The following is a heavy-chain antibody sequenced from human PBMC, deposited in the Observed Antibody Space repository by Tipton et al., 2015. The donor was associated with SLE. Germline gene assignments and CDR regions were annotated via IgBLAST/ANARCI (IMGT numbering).Heavy chain of an antibody. CDR1: GGSFSGYY. CDR3: ARELEVFDKWGMLFDH. J-gene: IGHJ4*02. V-gene: IGHV4-34*01. Sequence: TLSLTCAVYGGSFSGYYWSWIRQPPGKGLEWIGEINHSGSTNYNPSLKSRATISVDTSKNQFSLKLSSVTAADTAVYYCARELEVFDKWGMLFDHWGQGTLVTVSS. CDR2: INHSGST. D-gene: IGHD2-8*02.